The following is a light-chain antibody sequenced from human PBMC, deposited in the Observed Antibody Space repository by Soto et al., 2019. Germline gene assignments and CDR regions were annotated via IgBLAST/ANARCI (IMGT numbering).Light chain of an antibody. CDR1: QSISSW. Sequence: IQMLPSPTTLSASVGDSVPITCRASQSISSWLAWYQQKPGKAPKLLIYDASSLESGVPSRFSGSGSGTEFTLTISSLQPDDFATYYCQQYNSYSWTFGQGTKVDI. J-gene: IGKJ1*01. CDR3: QQYNSYSWT. V-gene: IGKV1-5*01. CDR2: DAS.